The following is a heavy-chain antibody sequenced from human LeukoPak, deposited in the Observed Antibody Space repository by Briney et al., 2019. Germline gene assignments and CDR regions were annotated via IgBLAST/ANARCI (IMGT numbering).Heavy chain of an antibody. Sequence: KSSETLSLTFTVSGGSISSSSYYWGWIRQPPGKGLEWIGSIYYSGSTYYNPSLKSRVTISVDTSKNQFSLKLSSVTAADTAVYYCARQAIFGVVAKTDYMDVWGKGTTVTVSS. J-gene: IGHJ6*03. CDR2: IYYSGST. D-gene: IGHD3-3*01. V-gene: IGHV4-39*01. CDR1: GGSISSSSYY. CDR3: ARQAIFGVVAKTDYMDV.